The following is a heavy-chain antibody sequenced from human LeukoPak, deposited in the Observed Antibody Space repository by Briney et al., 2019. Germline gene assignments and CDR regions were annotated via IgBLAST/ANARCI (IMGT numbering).Heavy chain of an antibody. CDR2: INHSGST. CDR1: GGSFSGYY. J-gene: IGHJ6*03. D-gene: IGHD3-10*01. V-gene: IGHV4-34*01. CDR3: AFGWFGELSPYYMDA. Sequence: SETLSLTCAVYGGSFSGYYWSWIRQPPGKGLGWIGEINHSGSTNYNPSLKSRATISVDTSKNQFSLKLSSVTAADTAVYYCAFGWFGELSPYYMDAWGKGTTVTISS.